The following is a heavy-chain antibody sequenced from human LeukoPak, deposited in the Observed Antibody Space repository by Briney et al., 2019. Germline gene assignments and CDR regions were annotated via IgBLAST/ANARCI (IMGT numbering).Heavy chain of an antibody. V-gene: IGHV3-48*01. CDR1: EFTFSSYS. J-gene: IGHJ4*02. D-gene: IGHD3-9*01. CDR2: ITNSGNSK. CDR3: AKGSRYFGEGPFDY. Sequence: GGSLRLSCAASEFTFSSYSMNWVRQAPGKGLEWVSYITNSGNSKSYADSVKGRFTISRDNSKNTLYLQMNSLRAEDTAVYYCAKGSRYFGEGPFDYWGQGTLVTVSS.